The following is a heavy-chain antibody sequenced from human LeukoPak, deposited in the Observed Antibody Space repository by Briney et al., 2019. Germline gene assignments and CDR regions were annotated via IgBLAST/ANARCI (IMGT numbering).Heavy chain of an antibody. CDR1: GYTFTGYY. J-gene: IGHJ4*02. CDR3: AREGKKRVYYDSSGYYYGY. D-gene: IGHD3-22*01. Sequence: VASVKVSCKASGYTFTGYYMHWVRQAPGQGLEWMGWINPNSGGTNYAQKFQGRVTMTRDTSISTAYMELSRLRSDDTAVYYCAREGKKRVYYDSSGYYYGYWGQGTLVTVSS. CDR2: INPNSGGT. V-gene: IGHV1-2*02.